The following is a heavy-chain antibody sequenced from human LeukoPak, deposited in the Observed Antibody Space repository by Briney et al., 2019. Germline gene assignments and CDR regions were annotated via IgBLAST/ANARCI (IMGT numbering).Heavy chain of an antibody. J-gene: IGHJ5*02. CDR3: ARGASSWYLGWFDP. V-gene: IGHV4-39*01. D-gene: IGHD6-13*01. Sequence: SETLCLTCTVSGVSISSSSYYWGWLRQPPGKGLEWIGSIYYSGSTYYNPSLKSRVTISVDTSKNQFSLKLSSVTAADTAVYYCARGASSWYLGWFDPWGQGTLVTVSS. CDR1: GVSISSSSYY. CDR2: IYYSGST.